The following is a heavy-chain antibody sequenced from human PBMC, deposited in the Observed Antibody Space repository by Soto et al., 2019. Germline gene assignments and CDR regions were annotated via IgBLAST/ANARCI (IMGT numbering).Heavy chain of an antibody. V-gene: IGHV4-30-2*01. CDR2: IYHSGST. D-gene: IGHD5-18*01. Sequence: PSETLSLTCAVSGGSISSGGYSWSWIRQPPGKGLEWIGYIYHSGSTYYNPSLRSRVTISVDRSKNQFSLKLSSVTAADTAVYYCARSHLRSYGLRGGHYYFDYWGQGTLVTVSS. J-gene: IGHJ4*02. CDR3: ARSHLRSYGLRGGHYYFDY. CDR1: GGSISSGGYS.